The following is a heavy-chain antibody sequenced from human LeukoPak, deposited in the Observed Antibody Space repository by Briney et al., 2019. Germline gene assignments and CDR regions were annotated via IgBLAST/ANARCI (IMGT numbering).Heavy chain of an antibody. J-gene: IGHJ4*02. CDR2: INLSSGVT. CDR3: ASWAGGNEPVASFDY. Sequence: ASVKLSCKTSGYTFTGYYMHWMRHAPGQGLEWMGWINLSSGVTKYAPKFQGRVTMTRDTSITTAYMELSRLRSDDTAVYYCASWAGGNEPVASFDYWGQGTLVTVSS. D-gene: IGHD1-14*01. V-gene: IGHV1-2*02. CDR1: GYTFTGYY.